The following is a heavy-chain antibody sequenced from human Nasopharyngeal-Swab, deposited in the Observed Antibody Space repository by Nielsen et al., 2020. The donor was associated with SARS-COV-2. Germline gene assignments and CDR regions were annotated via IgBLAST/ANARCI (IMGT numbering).Heavy chain of an antibody. J-gene: IGHJ4*02. CDR2: ISGRGGST. CDR1: GFTFSSYA. D-gene: IGHD3-3*01. CDR3: AKGTVLEWLLLDY. V-gene: IGHV3-23*01. Sequence: GESLKISCAASGFTFSSYAMSWVRQAPGKGLEWVSAISGRGGSTYYADSVKGRFTISRDNSKNTLYLQMYSLRAEDTAVYYCAKGTVLEWLLLDYWGQGTLVTVSS.